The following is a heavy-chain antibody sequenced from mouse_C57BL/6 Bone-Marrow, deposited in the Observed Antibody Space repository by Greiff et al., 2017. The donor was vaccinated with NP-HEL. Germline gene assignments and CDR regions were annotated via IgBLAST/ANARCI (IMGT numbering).Heavy chain of an antibody. V-gene: IGHV14-4*01. Sequence: VHVKQSGAELVRPGASVKLSCTASGFNIKDDYMHWVKQRPEQGLEWIGWIDPENGDTEYASKFQGKATITADTSSNTAYLQLSSLTSEDTAVYYCTTWGTGIHYFDYWGQGTTLTVSS. D-gene: IGHD4-1*01. CDR3: TTWGTGIHYFDY. CDR1: GFNIKDDY. J-gene: IGHJ2*01. CDR2: IDPENGDT.